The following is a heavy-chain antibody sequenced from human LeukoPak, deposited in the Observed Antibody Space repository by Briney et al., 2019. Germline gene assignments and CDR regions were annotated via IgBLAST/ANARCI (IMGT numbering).Heavy chain of an antibody. CDR3: ARDRSESGGSCLDY. CDR1: GGTFSSYA. V-gene: IGHV1-69*13. D-gene: IGHD2-15*01. CDR2: IIPIFGTA. Sequence: ASVKVSCKASGGTFSSYAISWVRQAPGQGLEWMGGIIPIFGTASYAQKFQGRVTITADESTSTAYMELSSLRSEDTAVYYCARDRSESGGSCLDYWGQGTLVTVSS. J-gene: IGHJ4*02.